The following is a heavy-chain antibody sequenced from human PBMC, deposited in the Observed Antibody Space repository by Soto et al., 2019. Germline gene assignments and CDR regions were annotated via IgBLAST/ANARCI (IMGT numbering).Heavy chain of an antibody. J-gene: IGHJ4*02. CDR1: GFTFSNYA. Sequence: EVQLLESGGGLVQPGGSLRLSCAASGFTFSNYAVTCVRQAPGKGLEWVSTISGSGGSTYYADSVKGRFTICRDNSKNTLYLQMNSLRAEDTAVYYCAKDQGSSWYEIDYWGQGTLVTVSS. D-gene: IGHD6-13*01. CDR3: AKDQGSSWYEIDY. CDR2: ISGSGGST. V-gene: IGHV3-23*01.